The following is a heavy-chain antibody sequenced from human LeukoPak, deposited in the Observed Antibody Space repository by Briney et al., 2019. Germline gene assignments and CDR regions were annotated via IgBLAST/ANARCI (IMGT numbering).Heavy chain of an antibody. D-gene: IGHD6-13*01. CDR2: ISGSGGST. CDR3: AIAYSSLGYFDY. J-gene: IGHJ4*02. V-gene: IGHV3-23*01. Sequence: GGSLRLSCAASGFAFSSYAMGWVRQAPGKGLEWVSAISGSGGSTYYADSVKGRFTISRDNSKNTLYLQMNSLRAEDTAVYYCAIAYSSLGYFDYWGQGTLVTVSS. CDR1: GFAFSSYA.